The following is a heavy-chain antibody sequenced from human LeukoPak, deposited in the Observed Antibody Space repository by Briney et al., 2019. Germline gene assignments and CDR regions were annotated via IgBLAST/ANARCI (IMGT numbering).Heavy chain of an antibody. D-gene: IGHD5-18*01. J-gene: IGHJ3*02. CDR2: ISSSGSTI. V-gene: IGHV3-11*01. CDR3: ASIQLWFPDAFDI. Sequence: GGSLRLSCAASGFTFSDYYMSWIRQAPGKGLEWVSYISSSGSTIYYADSVKGRFTISRDNAKNSLYLQMNSLRAEDTAVYYCASIQLWFPDAFDIWGQGTMVTVSS. CDR1: GFTFSDYY.